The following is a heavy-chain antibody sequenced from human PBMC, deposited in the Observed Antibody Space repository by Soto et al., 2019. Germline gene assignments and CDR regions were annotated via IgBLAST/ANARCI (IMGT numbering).Heavy chain of an antibody. CDR2: IYHSGST. J-gene: IGHJ4*02. CDR1: GGSISSSNW. V-gene: IGHV4-4*02. Sequence: QVQLQESGPGLVKPSGTLSLTCAVSGGSISSSNWWSWVRQPPGKGLEWIGEIYHSGSTNYNPSLKGRATISVDKSKNQFSLKLSSVTAADTAVYYCARWGGYSSSWYDPPDYWGQGTLVTVSS. CDR3: ARWGGYSSSWYDPPDY. D-gene: IGHD6-13*01.